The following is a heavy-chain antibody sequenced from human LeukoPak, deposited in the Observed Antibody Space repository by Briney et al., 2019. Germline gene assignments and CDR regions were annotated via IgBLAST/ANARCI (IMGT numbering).Heavy chain of an antibody. D-gene: IGHD3-9*01. CDR2: ISAYNGNT. Sequence: ASVKVSCKASGFTSTTYGISWVRQAPGQGLEWMGWISAYNGNTKYPRNFQGRVTMTTDTSTSTAYMELRSLRSDDTAVYHCASTDYDILTAYYNIGLDPWGQGTLVTVSS. CDR1: GFTSTTYG. V-gene: IGHV1-18*01. J-gene: IGHJ5*02. CDR3: ASTDYDILTAYYNIGLDP.